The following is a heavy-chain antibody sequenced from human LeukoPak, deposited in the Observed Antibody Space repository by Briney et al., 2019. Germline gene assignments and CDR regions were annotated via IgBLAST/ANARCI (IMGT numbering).Heavy chain of an antibody. CDR3: AKTSVGEGRIIGSGYFDN. CDR1: GFTFSNHA. CDR2: ISGSGTVT. V-gene: IGHV3-23*01. J-gene: IGHJ4*02. Sequence: GGSLRLSCAASGFTFSNHAMNWVRQAPGKGLEWVSIISGSGTVTYYADSVRGRFTTSRDNSKNTLYLQMNSLRAEDTAVYYCAKTSVGEGRIIGSGYFDNWGQGTLVTVSS. D-gene: IGHD2-15*01.